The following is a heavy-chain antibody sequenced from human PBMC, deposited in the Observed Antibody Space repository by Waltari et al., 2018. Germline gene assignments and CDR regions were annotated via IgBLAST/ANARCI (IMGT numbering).Heavy chain of an antibody. D-gene: IGHD3-22*01. Sequence: QVQLQESGPGLVKPSETLSVTCAVSGGSISSNYWIWIRQAPGKGLEWIGYIYGRDSSTNYNPSLKSRVTLSVDTSKNQLSLKLTSVTAADTAVYYCAPHYSGSYRYWGQGVLVTVSS. CDR3: APHYSGSYRY. J-gene: IGHJ4*02. V-gene: IGHV4-59*12. CDR1: GGSISSNY. CDR2: IYGRDSST.